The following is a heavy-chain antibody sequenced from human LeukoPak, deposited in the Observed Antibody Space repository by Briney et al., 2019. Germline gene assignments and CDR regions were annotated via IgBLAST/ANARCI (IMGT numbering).Heavy chain of an antibody. V-gene: IGHV3-74*01. D-gene: IGHD2-2*01. Sequence: GGSLRPSCVASGFTFSSYWMHWVRQDPRKGLVWVSQIRGEGRNINYADSVRGRFTISRDNAKNTLYLQMNTLRVEDTAVYYCARVHRGEDIVVVPAERFDPWGQGTLVTVSS. CDR2: IRGEGRNI. J-gene: IGHJ5*02. CDR3: ARVHRGEDIVVVPAERFDP. CDR1: GFTFSSYW.